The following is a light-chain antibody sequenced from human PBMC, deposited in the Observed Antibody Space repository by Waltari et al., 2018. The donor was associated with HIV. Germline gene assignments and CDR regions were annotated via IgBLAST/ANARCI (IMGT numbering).Light chain of an antibody. Sequence: HSALTQPASVSGSPGPSIPISCTGPTSDISDFNFVSWYQQSPGRAPNLIIFEVYSRPSGISDRFSGSKSGVTASLTISALRAEDEADYFCSSYSARGFVVFGGGTKVTVL. V-gene: IGLV2-14*01. CDR2: EVY. CDR3: SSYSARGFVV. CDR1: TSDISDFNF. J-gene: IGLJ3*02.